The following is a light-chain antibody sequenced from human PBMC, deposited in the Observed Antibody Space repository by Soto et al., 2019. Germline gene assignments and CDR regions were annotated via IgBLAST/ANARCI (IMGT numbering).Light chain of an antibody. J-gene: IGLJ1*01. CDR1: SSDVGGYNY. CDR2: DVS. V-gene: IGLV2-11*01. Sequence: QFVLTQPRSVSGPPGQSVTISCPGTSSDVGGYNYVSWYQQHPGKAPKLMIYDVSKRPSGVPDRFSGSKSGNTASLTISGLQAEDEADYYCCSYAGSYTYVFGTGTKVTVL. CDR3: CSYAGSYTYV.